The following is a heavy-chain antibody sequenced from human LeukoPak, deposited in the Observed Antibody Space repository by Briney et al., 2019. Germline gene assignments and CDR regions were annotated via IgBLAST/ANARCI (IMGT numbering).Heavy chain of an antibody. CDR2: ISGSGGST. CDR1: GFTFSSYA. Sequence: DPGGSLRLSCAASGFTFSSYAMSWVRQAPGKGLEWVSAISGSGGSTYYADSVKGRFTISRDNSKNTLYLQMNSLRAEDTAVYYCANAIRYYDYVWGSYRKPFDYWGQGTLVTVSS. V-gene: IGHV3-23*01. CDR3: ANAIRYYDYVWGSYRKPFDY. D-gene: IGHD3-16*02. J-gene: IGHJ4*02.